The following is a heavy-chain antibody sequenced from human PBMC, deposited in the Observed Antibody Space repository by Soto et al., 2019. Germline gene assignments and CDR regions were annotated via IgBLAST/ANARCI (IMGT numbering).Heavy chain of an antibody. D-gene: IGHD6-6*01. Sequence: HPGGSLRLSCAASGFTFSSYGMHWVRQAPGKGLEWVAVIWYDGSNKYYADSVKGRFTISRDNSKNTLYLQMNSLRAEDTAVYYCARDLTYSSSSSKSRGVPYYYYGMDVWGQGTTVTVSS. CDR1: GFTFSSYG. CDR2: IWYDGSNK. V-gene: IGHV3-33*01. J-gene: IGHJ6*02. CDR3: ARDLTYSSSSSKSRGVPYYYYGMDV.